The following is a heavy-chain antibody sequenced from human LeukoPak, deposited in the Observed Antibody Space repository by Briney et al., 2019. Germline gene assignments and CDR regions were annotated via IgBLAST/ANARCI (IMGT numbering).Heavy chain of an antibody. CDR3: ARGPASYYFDY. CDR2: IYHSGIT. J-gene: IGHJ4*02. D-gene: IGHD2-15*01. Sequence: SETLSLTCTVSGSSVTSGHYWGWIRQPPGKGLEWIGSIYHSGITYYNPSLKSRVTMSVDTSKNQFSLKLSSVTAADTAVYYCARGPASYYFDYWGQGTLVTVSS. V-gene: IGHV4-38-2*02. CDR1: GSSVTSGHY.